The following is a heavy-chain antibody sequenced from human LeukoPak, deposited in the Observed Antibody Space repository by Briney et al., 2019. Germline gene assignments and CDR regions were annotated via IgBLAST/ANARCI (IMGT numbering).Heavy chain of an antibody. Sequence: PSETLSLTCTVSGGSISSGGYYWSWLRQHPGKGLEWIGNIYYSGSTYYNPSLKSRATITVDTSKNQFSLKLSSVTAADTAVDYCAREEYSVYDLGGPSDYGGQGTLVTVSS. CDR2: IYYSGST. J-gene: IGHJ4*02. CDR3: AREEYSVYDLGGPSDY. CDR1: GGSISSGGYY. V-gene: IGHV4-31*03. D-gene: IGHD5/OR15-5a*01.